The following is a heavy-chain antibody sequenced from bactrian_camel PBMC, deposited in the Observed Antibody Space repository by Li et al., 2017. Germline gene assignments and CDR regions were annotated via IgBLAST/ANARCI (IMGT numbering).Heavy chain of an antibody. CDR3: VAQRWYGGACISLGPSTFSE. CDR1: DDGYKAYC. J-gene: IGHJ4*01. V-gene: IGHV3S68*01. D-gene: IGHD6*01. CDR2: ISSPVGTT. Sequence: HVQLVESGGGSVQTGGSLRISCAAPDDGYKAYCMGWFRQVPGKVREGVASISSPVGTTYYRDDSLKGRFTISRDSARNALYLQMDNLKPEDTAMYYCVAQRWYGGACISLGPSTFSEWGQGTQVTVS.